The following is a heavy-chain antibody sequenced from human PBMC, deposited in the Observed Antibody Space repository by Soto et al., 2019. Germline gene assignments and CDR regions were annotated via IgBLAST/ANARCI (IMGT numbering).Heavy chain of an antibody. D-gene: IGHD5-12*01. CDR3: ARGGNGYENWPPYYYYGMDV. J-gene: IGHJ6*02. Sequence: PWGSLRLSCSASVFTFDSYWMTWVRQAPGKGLEWVAHIKQDGGQTYYVDSVKGRFTISRDNAKTSLYLQMNSLRAEDTSVYFCARGGNGYENWPPYYYYGMDVWGQGTTVTVSS. CDR2: IKQDGGQT. CDR1: VFTFDSYW. V-gene: IGHV3-7*01.